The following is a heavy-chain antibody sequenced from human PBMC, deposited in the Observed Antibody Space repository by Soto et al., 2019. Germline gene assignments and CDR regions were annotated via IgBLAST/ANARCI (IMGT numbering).Heavy chain of an antibody. CDR1: GFTFDDYA. V-gene: IGHV3-9*01. CDR2: MSWNSGSI. CDR3: AKDAGYSGHDAFDI. D-gene: IGHD2-15*01. Sequence: PGGSLRLSCAASGFTFDDYAMHWDRQAPGKGLEWVSGMSWNSGSIGYADSVKGRFTISRDNAKNSLYLQMNSLRAEDTALYYCAKDAGYSGHDAFDIWGRGARVT. J-gene: IGHJ3*02.